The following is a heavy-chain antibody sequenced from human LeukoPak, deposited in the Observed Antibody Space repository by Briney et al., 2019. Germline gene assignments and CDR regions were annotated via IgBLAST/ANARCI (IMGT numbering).Heavy chain of an antibody. CDR3: AKGPQLYSGYHPDY. CDR2: ITGSDDAT. J-gene: IGHJ4*02. CDR1: GFTFSSAA. Sequence: GGSLRLSCAASGFTFSSAAMTWVRQAPGKGRGWASTITGSDDATYYADSVRGRFTSSRDFSRNTVGLQMNSLRTEDTDIYYCAKGPQLYSGYHPDYWGQGTLVTVSS. V-gene: IGHV3-23*01. D-gene: IGHD5-12*01.